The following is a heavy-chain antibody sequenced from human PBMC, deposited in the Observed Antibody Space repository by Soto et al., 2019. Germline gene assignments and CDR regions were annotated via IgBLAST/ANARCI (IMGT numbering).Heavy chain of an antibody. Sequence: GASVKVSCKTSGYTFISYGIVWVRQAPGQGLEWMGWISTYNVDTKYADKFQGRLTMSSDTSTTTAFMELRRLRSDDTAVYYCVRGGFAYGYLDYWGPGTLVTVSS. CDR3: VRGGFAYGYLDY. CDR1: GYTFISYG. J-gene: IGHJ4*02. CDR2: ISTYNVDT. D-gene: IGHD5-18*01. V-gene: IGHV1-18*01.